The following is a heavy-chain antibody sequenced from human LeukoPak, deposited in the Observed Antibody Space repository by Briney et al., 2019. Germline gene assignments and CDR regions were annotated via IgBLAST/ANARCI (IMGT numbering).Heavy chain of an antibody. D-gene: IGHD3-10*01. J-gene: IGHJ4*02. CDR3: ARSTYYYGSGVDY. CDR2: IYYSGST. CDR1: GASIDSYY. V-gene: IGHV4-39*01. Sequence: PSETLSLTCTISGASIDSYYWSWIRQPPGKGLEWIGSIYYSGSTYYNPSLKSRVTISVDTSKNQFSLKLSSVTAADTAVYYCARSTYYYGSGVDYWGQGTLVTVSS.